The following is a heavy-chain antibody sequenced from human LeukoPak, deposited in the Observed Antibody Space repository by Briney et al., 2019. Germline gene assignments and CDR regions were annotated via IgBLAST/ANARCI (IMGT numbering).Heavy chain of an antibody. J-gene: IGHJ4*02. CDR2: IYYSGST. V-gene: IGHV4-39*07. CDR1: GGSISSSSYY. CDR3: ARDGVYYYDSSPNSGDYFDY. Sequence: SETLSLTCTVSGGSISSSSYYWGWIRQPPGKGLEWIGSIYYSGSTYYNPSLKSRVTISVDTSKNQFSLKLSSVTAADTAVYYCARDGVYYYDSSPNSGDYFDYWGQGTLVTVSS. D-gene: IGHD3-22*01.